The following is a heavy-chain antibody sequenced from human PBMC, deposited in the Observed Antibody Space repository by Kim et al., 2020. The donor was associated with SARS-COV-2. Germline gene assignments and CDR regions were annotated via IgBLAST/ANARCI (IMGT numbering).Heavy chain of an antibody. Sequence: GGSLRLSCAASGFTFSSYAMSWVRQAPGKGLEWVSAISGSGGSTYYADSVKGRFTISRDNSKNTLYLQMNSLRAEDTAVYYCAKDSSTSCYRSCEVNAFDIWGQGTMVTVSS. CDR1: GFTFSSYA. V-gene: IGHV3-23*01. CDR3: AKDSSTSCYRSCEVNAFDI. D-gene: IGHD2-2*01. CDR2: ISGSGGST. J-gene: IGHJ3*02.